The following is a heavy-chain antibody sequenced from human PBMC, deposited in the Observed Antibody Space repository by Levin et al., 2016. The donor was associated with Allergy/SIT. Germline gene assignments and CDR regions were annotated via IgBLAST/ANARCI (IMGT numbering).Heavy chain of an antibody. Sequence: GESLKISCVASGFTFSDHHMDWVRQTPGKGLEWIGRTKNKANTYATEYAATVKGRFTISRDDSKNSVYLQMNSLKTDDTAVYYCASLASSLQSADYWGQGTLVAVSS. V-gene: IGHV3-72*01. J-gene: IGHJ4*02. CDR1: GFTFSDHH. CDR2: TKNKANTYAT. D-gene: IGHD3-16*01. CDR3: ASLASSLQSADY.